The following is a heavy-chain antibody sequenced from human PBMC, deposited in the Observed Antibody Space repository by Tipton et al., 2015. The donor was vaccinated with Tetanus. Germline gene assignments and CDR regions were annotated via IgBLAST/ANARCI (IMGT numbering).Heavy chain of an antibody. D-gene: IGHD3-3*01. CDR2: INPDSGGT. Sequence: QLVQSGAEVRKPGASVKVSCKAAGYTFTGNYLQWVRQAPGQGLEWMGWINPDSGGTNSAQKFQGRVTMTRDTSISTAYMELSRLRSDDTAVYYCARDVTIFGEMTFEYWGQGTLVTVSS. V-gene: IGHV1-2*02. J-gene: IGHJ4*02. CDR3: ARDVTIFGEMTFEY. CDR1: GYTFTGNY.